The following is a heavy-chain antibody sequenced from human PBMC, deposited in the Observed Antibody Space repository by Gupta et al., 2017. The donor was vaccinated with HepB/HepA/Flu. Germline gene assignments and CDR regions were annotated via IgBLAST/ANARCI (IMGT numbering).Heavy chain of an antibody. CDR3: AKDMDGAVATH. Sequence: EVQLLESGGGLVQPGGSLRLSCAASVFTFSSSAMSWVRQAPGKGLEWVSAISGSGGSTYYADSVKGRFTISRDNSKNTLYLQMNSLRAEDTAVYYCAKDMDGAVATHWGQGTLVTVSS. CDR1: VFTFSSSA. CDR2: ISGSGGST. J-gene: IGHJ4*02. D-gene: IGHD6-19*01. V-gene: IGHV3-23*01.